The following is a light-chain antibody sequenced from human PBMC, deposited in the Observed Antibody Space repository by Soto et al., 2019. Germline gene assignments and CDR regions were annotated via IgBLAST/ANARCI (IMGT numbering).Light chain of an antibody. CDR2: EVT. Sequence: GLTQPPSASGSPGQSVTISCTGTSRDVGGYEYVSWYQHHPGKAPKLIIYEVTKRPSGVPDRFSGSRSGTTASLTVSGLQAEDEADYYCGSYAGGNTFVFGTGTKVTVL. V-gene: IGLV2-8*01. J-gene: IGLJ1*01. CDR1: SRDVGGYEY. CDR3: GSYAGGNTFV.